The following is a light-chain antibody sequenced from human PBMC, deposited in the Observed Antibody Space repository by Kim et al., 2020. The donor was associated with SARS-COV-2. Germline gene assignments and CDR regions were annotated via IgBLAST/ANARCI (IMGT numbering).Light chain of an antibody. CDR2: EDD. J-gene: IGLJ2*01. Sequence: NFMLTQPHSVSESPGKTVTISCTRSSGSIDDNYVQWYNQRPGGVPTTVIYEDDQRPSGVSDRFSGSIDNSSNSASLTISGLRNEDEADYYCQSYNRDNVIFGGGNQLTVL. V-gene: IGLV6-57*04. CDR3: QSYNRDNVI. CDR1: SGSIDDNY.